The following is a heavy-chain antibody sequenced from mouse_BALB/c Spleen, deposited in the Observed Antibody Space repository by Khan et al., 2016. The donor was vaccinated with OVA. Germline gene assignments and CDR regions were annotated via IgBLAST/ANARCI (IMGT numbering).Heavy chain of an antibody. J-gene: IGHJ2*01. Sequence: EVELVESGPGLVKPSQSLSLTCTVTGYSITTDYAWNWIRQVPGNKLEWMGYISYSGNTKYNPSLKSRISITRDTSKNQFFLQLKSVTTEDTARYYCARVYGGDFDYWGQGTTLTVSS. D-gene: IGHD1-1*01. CDR1: GYSITTDYA. CDR2: ISYSGNT. CDR3: ARVYGGDFDY. V-gene: IGHV3-2*02.